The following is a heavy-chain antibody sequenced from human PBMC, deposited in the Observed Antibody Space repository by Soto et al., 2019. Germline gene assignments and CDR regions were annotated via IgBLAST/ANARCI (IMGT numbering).Heavy chain of an antibody. V-gene: IGHV5-10-1*01. CDR1: GYSFTSYW. CDR2: IAPSDSYT. CDR3: ARDPGVDGTTDYGMDV. D-gene: IGHD1-7*01. Sequence: PGESLKICFKGSGYSFTSYWISWVRQMPGKGLEWMGRIAPSDSYTSDSPSFQGQVTISADKSISTAYLQWSSLKASDTAMYYCARDPGVDGTTDYGMDVSGQGTTVTVSS. J-gene: IGHJ6*02.